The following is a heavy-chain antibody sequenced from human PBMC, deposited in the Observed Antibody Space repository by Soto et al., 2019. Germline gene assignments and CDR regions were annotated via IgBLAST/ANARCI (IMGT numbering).Heavy chain of an antibody. CDR1: GYTFTSYG. Sequence: QVQLVQSGAEVKKPGASVKVSCKASGYTFTSYGISWVRQAPGQGLEWMGWISAYNGNTNYAQKLQGRVTMTTDTSTSTAYMDLRSLRSDDTAVYYCARPLLGGIVGATDGFDYWGQGTLVTVSS. V-gene: IGHV1-18*01. CDR2: ISAYNGNT. CDR3: ARPLLGGIVGATDGFDY. J-gene: IGHJ4*02. D-gene: IGHD1-26*01.